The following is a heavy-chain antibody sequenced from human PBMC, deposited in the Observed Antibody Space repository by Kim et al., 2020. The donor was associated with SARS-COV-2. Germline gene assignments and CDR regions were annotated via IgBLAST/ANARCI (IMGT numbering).Heavy chain of an antibody. D-gene: IGHD3-16*01. Sequence: SETLSLTCAVYGGSLSDLYWNWVRLPPGKGLEWIGEVAHDGSTKYNPSLKSRVTITADTSKNQMSLKLSSVTAADTAVYYCARSFGFFALDPWGQGILVTVS. J-gene: IGHJ5*02. V-gene: IGHV4-34*01. CDR3: ARSFGFFALDP. CDR2: VAHDGST. CDR1: GGSLSDLY.